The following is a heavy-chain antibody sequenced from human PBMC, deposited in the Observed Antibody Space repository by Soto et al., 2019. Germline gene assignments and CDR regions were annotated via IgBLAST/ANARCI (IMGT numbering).Heavy chain of an antibody. Sequence: QVPLVQSGGEVKKPGASVKVSCKGSGYTFARYGVSWVRQAPGQGLEWMGWISLYNGNTNYARKVQGRVTMTADTSTSTASMELRSLRSDATPAYYCARVIAVAVNPHFRMDVWGQGTTVTVSS. J-gene: IGHJ6*02. CDR2: ISLYNGNT. CDR1: GYTFARYG. V-gene: IGHV1-18*01. D-gene: IGHD6-19*01. CDR3: ARVIAVAVNPHFRMDV.